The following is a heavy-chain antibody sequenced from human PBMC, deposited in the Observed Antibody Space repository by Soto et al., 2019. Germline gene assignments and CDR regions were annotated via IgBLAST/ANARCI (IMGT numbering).Heavy chain of an antibody. CDR3: VGTGTTDDF. D-gene: IGHD1-7*01. V-gene: IGHV4-30-4*01. J-gene: IGHJ1*01. CDR1: GASVNTGDYY. CDR2: FFYSGDT. Sequence: VQLQGSGPGLLKPSQTLSLTCTVSGASVNTGDYYWSYIRQPPGKGLEWLGYFFYSGDTYYNPSLKSRATISLNTSRNQFSLTLTSVTDADTALYYCVGTGTTDDFWGQGTLVTVSS.